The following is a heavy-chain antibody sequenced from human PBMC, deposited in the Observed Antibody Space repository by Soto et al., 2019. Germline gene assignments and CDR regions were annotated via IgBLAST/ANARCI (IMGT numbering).Heavy chain of an antibody. CDR2: IFNSGST. J-gene: IGHJ6*03. CDR1: GGSISNYF. Sequence: QLQLQESGPGLVKSSETLSLTCRVSGGSISNYFWSWIRQPPGKGLEWIGYIFNSGSTIYSPSLKSRVTLTLDTSKNQFSLRLGSVTVADTAIYYCARGPETYYMDVWGKGTTVTVSS. CDR3: ARGPETYYMDV. V-gene: IGHV4-59*01.